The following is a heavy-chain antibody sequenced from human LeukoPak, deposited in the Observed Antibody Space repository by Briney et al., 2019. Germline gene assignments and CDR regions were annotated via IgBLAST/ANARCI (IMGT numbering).Heavy chain of an antibody. CDR3: ARARNQLLYYLAFDI. CDR2: MNPNSGNT. J-gene: IGHJ3*02. CDR1: GYTFTSYD. Sequence: GESLKISCKGSGYTFTSYDINWVRQATGQGLEWMGWMNPNSGNTGYAQKFQGRVTITRNTSISTAYMELSSLRSEDTAVYYCARARNQLLYYLAFDIWGQGTMVTVSS. D-gene: IGHD2-2*02. V-gene: IGHV1-8*03.